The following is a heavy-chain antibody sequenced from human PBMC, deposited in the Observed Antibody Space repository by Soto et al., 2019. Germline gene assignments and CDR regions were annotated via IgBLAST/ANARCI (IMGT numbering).Heavy chain of an antibody. V-gene: IGHV1-18*01. CDR1: GYTFTSYG. J-gene: IGHJ6*02. CDR3: ARDRNGNCGGDCYLYYYGMDV. Sequence: ASVKVSCKASGYTFTSYGISWVRQAPGQGLEWMGWISAYNGNTNYAQKLQGRVTMTTDTSTSTAYMELRSLRSDDTAVYYCARDRNGNCGGDCYLYYYGMDVWGQGTTVTAP. CDR2: ISAYNGNT. D-gene: IGHD2-21*02.